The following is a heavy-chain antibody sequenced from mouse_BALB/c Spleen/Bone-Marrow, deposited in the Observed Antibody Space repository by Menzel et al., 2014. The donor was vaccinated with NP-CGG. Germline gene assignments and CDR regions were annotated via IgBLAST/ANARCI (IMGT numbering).Heavy chain of an antibody. V-gene: IGHV3-6*02. J-gene: IGHJ2*01. CDR1: GYSITSSYY. Sequence: VQLQQSGPGLVKPSQSLSLTCSVTGYSITSSYYWNWIRQFPGNKLEWMGYISYDGINNYNPSLENRISITRDTSKNQFFLRLNSVTTEDTATYYCAALWSEGYYFDYWGQGATLTVSS. CDR2: ISYDGIN. CDR3: AALWSEGYYFDY.